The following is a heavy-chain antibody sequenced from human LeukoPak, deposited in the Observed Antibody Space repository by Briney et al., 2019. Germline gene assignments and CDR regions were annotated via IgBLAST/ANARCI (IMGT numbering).Heavy chain of an antibody. J-gene: IGHJ4*02. Sequence: SETLSLTCSVSGYSISSGYYWGWIRQPPGKGLEWIGSIYHSGSTYYKLSLKSRVTISIDTSKNQFSLKLSSVTAADTAVYYCARDRGDGYNHYFDYWGQGTLVTVSS. V-gene: IGHV4-38-2*02. CDR3: ARDRGDGYNHYFDY. D-gene: IGHD5-24*01. CDR2: IYHSGST. CDR1: GYSISSGYY.